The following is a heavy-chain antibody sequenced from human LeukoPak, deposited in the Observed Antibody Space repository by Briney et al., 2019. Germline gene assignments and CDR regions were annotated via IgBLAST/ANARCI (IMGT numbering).Heavy chain of an antibody. CDR2: INHSGST. CDR1: GGSFSGYY. CDR3: ARGLYYASGSYIDYYYGMDV. V-gene: IGHV4-34*01. D-gene: IGHD3-10*01. J-gene: IGHJ6*04. Sequence: PSETLSLTCAVYGGSFSGYYWSWIRQPPGKGLEWIGEINHSGSTNYNPSPKSRVTISVDTSKNQFSLKLSSVTAADTAVYYCARGLYYASGSYIDYYYGMDVWGKGTTVTVSS.